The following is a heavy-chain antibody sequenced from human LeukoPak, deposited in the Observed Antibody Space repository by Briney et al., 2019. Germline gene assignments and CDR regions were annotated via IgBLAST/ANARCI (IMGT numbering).Heavy chain of an antibody. V-gene: IGHV4-34*01. CDR3: TRMTTGHDY. CDR2: INHSGYT. Sequence: SETLSLTCAVSGVSFDVYYWSWVRQTPGKGLEWIGEINHSGYTNDSPSLKSRVTLSIDTSRKQFSLNQRSVTVADAGIYYCTRMTTGHDYWGQGTLVTVSS. J-gene: IGHJ4*02. CDR1: GVSFDVYY. D-gene: IGHD4-17*01.